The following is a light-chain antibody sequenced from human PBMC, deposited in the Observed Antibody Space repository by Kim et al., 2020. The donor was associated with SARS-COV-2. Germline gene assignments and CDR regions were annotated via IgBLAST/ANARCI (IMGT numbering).Light chain of an antibody. CDR1: QGISSY. J-gene: IGKJ4*01. Sequence: AIRITQSPSSLSASTGDRVTITCRASQGISSYLAWYQQEPGKAPKLLIYAASTLQSGVPSRFSGSGSGTDFTLTISCLQSEDFATYYCQQYYSYPPVFGGGTKVDIK. CDR3: QQYYSYPPV. V-gene: IGKV1-8*01. CDR2: AAS.